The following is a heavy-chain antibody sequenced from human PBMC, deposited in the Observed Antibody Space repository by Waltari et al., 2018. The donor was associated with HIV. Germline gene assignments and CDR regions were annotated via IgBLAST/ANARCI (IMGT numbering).Heavy chain of an antibody. Sequence: GFTFSSYAMHWVRQAPGKGLEWVAVISYDGSNKYYADSVKGRFTISRDNSKNTLYLQMNSLRAEDTAVYYCARRGYSGYGTPYYFDYWGQGTLVTVSS. D-gene: IGHD5-12*01. CDR1: GFTFSSYA. V-gene: IGHV3-30*04. J-gene: IGHJ4*02. CDR3: ARRGYSGYGTPYYFDY. CDR2: ISYDGSNK.